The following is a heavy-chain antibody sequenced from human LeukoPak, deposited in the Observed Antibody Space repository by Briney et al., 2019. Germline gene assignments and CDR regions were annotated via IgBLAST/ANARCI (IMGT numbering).Heavy chain of an antibody. J-gene: IGHJ6*03. V-gene: IGHV3-20*04. CDR2: INWNGGSA. CDR1: GFTFDDYG. D-gene: IGHD6-6*01. Sequence: GGSLRLSCAASGFTFDDYGMSWVRQAPGKGLEWVSGINWNGGSAGYADSVKGRFTISRNNAKNSLYLQMNSLRAEDTALYYCARGRPAYYYYYYMDVWGKGTTVTVSS. CDR3: ARGRPAYYYYYYMDV.